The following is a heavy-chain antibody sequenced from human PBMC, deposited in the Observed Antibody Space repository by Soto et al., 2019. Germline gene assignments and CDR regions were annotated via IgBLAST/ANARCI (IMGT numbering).Heavy chain of an antibody. CDR3: ARLPTGSAFYYYYYGMDV. D-gene: IGHD4-17*01. J-gene: IGHJ6*02. V-gene: IGHV5-51*01. Sequence: KLSCKASGYNFTSYWIGWVRQMPGKGLEWMGIIYSGDSDSRYSPSFQGQVTISVDKSISTAYLQWSSLKASDTAMYYCARLPTGSAFYYYYYGMDVWGQGTTVTVSS. CDR2: IYSGDSDS. CDR1: GYNFTSYW.